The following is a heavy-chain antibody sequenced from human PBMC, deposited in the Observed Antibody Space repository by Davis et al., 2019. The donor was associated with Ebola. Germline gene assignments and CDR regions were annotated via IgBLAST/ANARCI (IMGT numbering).Heavy chain of an antibody. CDR2: ISSSSSYI. V-gene: IGHV3-21*04. D-gene: IGHD4-17*01. CDR3: AKGGNYGDYSG. CDR1: GFTFSSYS. J-gene: IGHJ4*02. Sequence: GESLKISCAASGFTFSSYSMNWVRQAPGKGLEWVSSISSSSSYIYYADSVKGRFTISRDNAKNTLYLQMNSLRAEDTAVYYCAKGGNYGDYSGWGQGTLVTVSS.